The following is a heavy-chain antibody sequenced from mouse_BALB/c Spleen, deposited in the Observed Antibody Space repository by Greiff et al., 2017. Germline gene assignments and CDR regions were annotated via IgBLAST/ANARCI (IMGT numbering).Heavy chain of an antibody. CDR1: GFTFSSYA. V-gene: IGHV5-6-5*01. CDR3: ARGSDYDWFAY. D-gene: IGHD2-4*01. Sequence: VQLKESGGGLVKPGGSLKLSCAASGFTFSSYAMSWVRQTPEKRLEWVASISSGGSTYYPDSVKGRFTISRDNARNILYLQMSSLRSEDTAMYYCARGSDYDWFAYWGQGTLVTVSA. J-gene: IGHJ3*01. CDR2: ISSGGST.